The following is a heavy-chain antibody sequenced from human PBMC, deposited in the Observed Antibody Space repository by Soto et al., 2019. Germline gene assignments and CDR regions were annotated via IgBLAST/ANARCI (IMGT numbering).Heavy chain of an antibody. CDR2: INHSGST. D-gene: IGHD3-22*01. CDR3: ARGVRYYYDSSGYLPRNLDY. V-gene: IGHV4-34*01. CDR1: GGSFSGYY. J-gene: IGHJ4*02. Sequence: PSETLSLTCAVYGGSFSGYYWSWIRQPPGKGLEWIGEINHSGSTNYNPSLKSRVTISVDTSKNQFSLKLSYVTAAHTAVYYCARGVRYYYDSSGYLPRNLDYWGQGTLVTVSS.